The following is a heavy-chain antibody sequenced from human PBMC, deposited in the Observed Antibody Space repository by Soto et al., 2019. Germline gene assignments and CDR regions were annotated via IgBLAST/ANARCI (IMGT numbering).Heavy chain of an antibody. Sequence: SETLSLTCTVSGGSISSSSYYWGWIRQPPGKGLEWIGSIYYSGSTYYNPSLKSRVTISVDTSKNQFSLRLSSVTAADTAVYYCARPYGEGAFDIWGQGTMVTVSS. V-gene: IGHV4-39*01. D-gene: IGHD4-17*01. CDR1: GGSISSSSYY. CDR2: IYYSGST. J-gene: IGHJ3*02. CDR3: ARPYGEGAFDI.